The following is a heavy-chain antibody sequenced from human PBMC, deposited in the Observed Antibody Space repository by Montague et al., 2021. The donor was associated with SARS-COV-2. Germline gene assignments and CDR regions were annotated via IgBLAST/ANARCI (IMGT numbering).Heavy chain of an antibody. CDR3: TSGEGNYGWRYYFDY. D-gene: IGHD3-10*01. Sequence: SETLSLTCTVSGDSIRTNYWSWIRQPPGKGLEWIGYVDKSDYTDYNPSLKSRVTISLDTSKKQFSLKLNSVTSADTAVYYCTSGEGNYGWRYYFDYRGQGTLVTVSS. J-gene: IGHJ4*02. CDR2: VDKSDYT. V-gene: IGHV4-59*01. CDR1: GDSIRTNY.